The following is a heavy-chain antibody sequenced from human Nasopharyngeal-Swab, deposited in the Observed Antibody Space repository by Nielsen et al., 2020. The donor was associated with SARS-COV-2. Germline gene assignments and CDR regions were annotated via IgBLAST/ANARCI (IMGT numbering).Heavy chain of an antibody. J-gene: IGHJ3*02. Sequence: GESLKISCKDSGYSFDRYWIGWVRQMPGKGLEWMGIIYPGDSDVQYSPSFQGRVTISADKSINTAYIQWSSLKASDTAIYYCARRVSSSGFDAFDIWGQGTLVTVSS. D-gene: IGHD3-22*01. CDR3: ARRVSSSGFDAFDI. V-gene: IGHV5-51*01. CDR2: IYPGDSDV. CDR1: GYSFDRYW.